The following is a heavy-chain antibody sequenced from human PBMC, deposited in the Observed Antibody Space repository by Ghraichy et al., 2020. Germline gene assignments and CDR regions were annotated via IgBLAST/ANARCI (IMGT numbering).Heavy chain of an antibody. CDR1: GFTFSSYA. Sequence: GGSLRLSCAASGFTFSSYAMSWVRQAPGKGLEWVSAISGSGGSTYYADSVKGRFTISRDNSKNTLYLQMNSLRAEDTAVYYCAKVSMVRGAIRNFDYWGQGTLVTVSS. CDR2: ISGSGGST. D-gene: IGHD3-10*01. CDR3: AKVSMVRGAIRNFDY. V-gene: IGHV3-23*01. J-gene: IGHJ4*02.